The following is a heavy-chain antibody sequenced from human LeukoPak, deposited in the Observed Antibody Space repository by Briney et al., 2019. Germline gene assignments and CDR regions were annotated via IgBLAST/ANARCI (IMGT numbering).Heavy chain of an antibody. CDR2: ISAYNGNT. Sequence: ASVKVSCKASGYTFTSYGISWVRQAPGQGLEWMGWISAYNGNTNYAQKLQGRVTMTTDTSTSTAYMELRSLRSDDTAVYYCARVLPRGGAYCGGDCYSEWGQGTLVTVSS. J-gene: IGHJ4*02. V-gene: IGHV1-18*04. D-gene: IGHD2-21*02. CDR1: GYTFTSYG. CDR3: ARVLPRGGAYCGGDCYSE.